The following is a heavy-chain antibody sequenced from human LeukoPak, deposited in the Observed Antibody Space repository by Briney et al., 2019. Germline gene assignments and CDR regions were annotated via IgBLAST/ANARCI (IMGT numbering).Heavy chain of an antibody. CDR1: GFTFSNHG. J-gene: IGHJ4*02. Sequence: GGSLRLSCAASGFTFSNHGMNWVRQAPGKGLEWVSGISPSGDITYYADSVKGRFTISRDNSKNTVYLQVISLTAEDTAVYYCAKALRVVVVAAPLDYWGQGTLVTVSS. V-gene: IGHV3-23*01. D-gene: IGHD2-15*01. CDR3: AKALRVVVVAAPLDY. CDR2: ISPSGDIT.